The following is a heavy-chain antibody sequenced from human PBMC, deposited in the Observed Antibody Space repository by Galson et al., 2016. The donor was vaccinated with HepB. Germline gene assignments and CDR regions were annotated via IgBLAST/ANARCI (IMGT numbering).Heavy chain of an antibody. CDR2: IFPHYSDI. V-gene: IGHV5-51*01. D-gene: IGHD6-6*01. Sequence: QSGAEVKKPGESLKISCKASGYSFSNYWITWVRQMPGKGLEWMGIIFPHYSDIRYSPSFQGQVTISADKSISTAYLQWSSLKASDSAIYYCAKQEKTSSVWYFDVWGRGTLVSVSS. CDR3: AKQEKTSSVWYFDV. J-gene: IGHJ2*01. CDR1: GYSFSNYW.